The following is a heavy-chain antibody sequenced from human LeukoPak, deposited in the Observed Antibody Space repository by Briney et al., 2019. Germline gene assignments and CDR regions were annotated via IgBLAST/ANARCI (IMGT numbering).Heavy chain of an antibody. V-gene: IGHV3-21*01. Sequence: PSETLSLTCAVYGGSFSGYYWSWIRQAPGKGLEWVSSISSSSSYIYYADSVKGRFTISRDNSKNTVYLQMNSLRAGDTAVYYCAVSSTGWYNYFDYWGQGIQVIVSS. J-gene: IGHJ4*02. CDR2: ISSSSSYI. CDR1: GGSFSGYY. CDR3: AVSSTGWYNYFDY. D-gene: IGHD6-19*01.